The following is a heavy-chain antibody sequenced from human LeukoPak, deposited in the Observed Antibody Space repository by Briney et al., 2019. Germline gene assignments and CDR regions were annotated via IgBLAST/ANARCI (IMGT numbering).Heavy chain of an antibody. CDR3: AKDRAYYSDSSGYYLVRAYDY. V-gene: IGHV3-23*01. CDR1: GFTFSSYA. J-gene: IGHJ4*02. Sequence: PGGSLRLSCAASGFTFSSYAMSWVRQAPGKGLEWVSAISGSGGSTYYADSVKGRFTISRGNSKNTLYLQMNSLRAEDTAVYYCAKDRAYYSDSSGYYLVRAYDYWGQGTLVTVSS. D-gene: IGHD3-22*01. CDR2: ISGSGGST.